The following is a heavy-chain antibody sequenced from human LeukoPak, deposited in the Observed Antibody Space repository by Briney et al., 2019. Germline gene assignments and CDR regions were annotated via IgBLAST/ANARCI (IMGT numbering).Heavy chain of an antibody. V-gene: IGHV4-34*01. J-gene: IGHJ1*01. CDR1: GGSFSGYY. D-gene: IGHD6-19*01. CDR2: INHSGST. Sequence: PSETLSLTCAVYGGSFSGYYWSWIRQPPGKGLEWIGEINHSGSTNYNPSLKSGVTISVDTSKNQFSLKLSSVTAAETAVYYCARALSSGWHTEYFHHWGQGTLVTVSS. CDR3: ARALSSGWHTEYFHH.